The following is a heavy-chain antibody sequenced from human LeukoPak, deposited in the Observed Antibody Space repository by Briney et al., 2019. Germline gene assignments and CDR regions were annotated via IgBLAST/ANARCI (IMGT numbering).Heavy chain of an antibody. V-gene: IGHV3-23*01. J-gene: IGHJ6*03. CDR2: ISGSGGST. D-gene: IGHD4-11*01. CDR3: AKDVATVTTLHMDV. CDR1: GFTFSSYG. Sequence: GGSLRLSCAASGFTFSSYGMSWVRQAPGKGLEWVSAISGSGGSTYYADSVKGRFTISRDNSKNTLYLQMNSLRAEDTAVYYCAKDVATVTTLHMDVWGKGTTVTVSS.